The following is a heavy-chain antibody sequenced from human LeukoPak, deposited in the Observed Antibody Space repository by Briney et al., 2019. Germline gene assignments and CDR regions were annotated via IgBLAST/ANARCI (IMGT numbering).Heavy chain of an antibody. CDR1: GGSIDRSNSY. CDR2: IFYSGST. Sequence: KPSETLSLTCSVSGGSIDRSNSYWGWIRQPPGKGLEWIGSIFYSGSTYYNPSLKTRVTISVDTSKNQFSLKLSSVTAADTAVYYCARSITSSWYGDFQHWGQGTLVTVSS. J-gene: IGHJ1*01. V-gene: IGHV4-39*07. CDR3: ARSITSSWYGDFQH. D-gene: IGHD6-13*01.